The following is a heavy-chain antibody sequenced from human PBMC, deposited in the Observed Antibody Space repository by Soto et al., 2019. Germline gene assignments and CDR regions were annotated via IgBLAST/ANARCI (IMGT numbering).Heavy chain of an antibody. D-gene: IGHD3-3*01. V-gene: IGHV1-69*01. Sequence: QVQLVQSGAEVKKPGSSVKVSCKASGGTFSSYAISWVRQAPGQGLEWMGGIIPIFGTANYAQKFQGRVTLTADESTSTAYMELSSLRSEDTAVDYCARADWSGYSHYDAFDIWGQGTMVTVS. CDR3: ARADWSGYSHYDAFDI. CDR2: IIPIFGTA. J-gene: IGHJ3*02. CDR1: GGTFSSYA.